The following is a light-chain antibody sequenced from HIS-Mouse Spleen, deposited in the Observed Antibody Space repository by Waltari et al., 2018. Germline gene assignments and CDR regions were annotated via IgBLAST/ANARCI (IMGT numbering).Light chain of an antibody. Sequence: DIQMTQSPSSLSASVGDRVTITCRASQSISSYLNWYRQKPGKAPKLLIYAASSLQSGVPSRFSGSGSGTDFTLTIRSLQPEDFATYYCQQSYSTPRTFGQGTKVEIK. J-gene: IGKJ1*01. CDR1: QSISSY. V-gene: IGKV1-39*01. CDR3: QQSYSTPRT. CDR2: AAS.